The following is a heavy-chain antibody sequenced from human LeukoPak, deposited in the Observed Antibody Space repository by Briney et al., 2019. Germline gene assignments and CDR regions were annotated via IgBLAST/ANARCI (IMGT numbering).Heavy chain of an antibody. CDR3: ARESPDYFDR. V-gene: IGHV3-48*03. Sequence: GGSLRLSCAASGFIFSNFEMNWIRQAPGEGLEWISYISSSGSVIHYADSVKSRFTISRDNAKNSLYLQLTSLRAEDTAVYYCARESPDYFDRWGQGTLVTVSS. J-gene: IGHJ4*02. CDR2: ISSSGSVI. CDR1: GFIFSNFE.